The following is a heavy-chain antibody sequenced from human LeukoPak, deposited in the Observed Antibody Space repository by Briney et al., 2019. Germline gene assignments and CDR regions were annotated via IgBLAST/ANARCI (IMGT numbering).Heavy chain of an antibody. Sequence: GGSLRLSCAASEFTFSTYSMNWVRQAPGKGLEWVSSISSTSTYIYYADSVKGRFTISRDNAKNSLYLQMNSLRAEDTAVYYCVREGSGTYFRRVAPALGYWGQGALVTVSS. CDR1: EFTFSTYS. CDR3: VREGSGTYFRRVAPALGY. CDR2: ISSTSTYI. V-gene: IGHV3-21*01. J-gene: IGHJ4*02. D-gene: IGHD3-10*01.